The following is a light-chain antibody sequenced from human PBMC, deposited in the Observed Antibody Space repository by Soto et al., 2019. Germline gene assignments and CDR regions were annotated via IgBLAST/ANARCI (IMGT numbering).Light chain of an antibody. V-gene: IGKV3-20*01. CDR3: QQYGGAPWT. CDR1: QSVSSNY. J-gene: IGKJ1*01. Sequence: EIVLTQSPGTLSLSPGERATLSCRASQSVSSNYLAWFQQRPGQPPRLLSSGASSRATGIPDRFSGSGSGTDFTLTISRLEPEDFAVYHGQQYGGAPWTFGQGTKVDIK. CDR2: GAS.